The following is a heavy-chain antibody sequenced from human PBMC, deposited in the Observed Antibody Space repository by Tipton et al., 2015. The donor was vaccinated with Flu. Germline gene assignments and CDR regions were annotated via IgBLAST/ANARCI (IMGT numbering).Heavy chain of an antibody. Sequence: TLSLTCTVSGGSISSSSYYWGWIRQPPGKGLEWIGSIYYSGSTYYNPSLKSRAAISLDTSNNRFSLNLTSVTAADTAIYFCARGGGEFGDGALDIWGQGTVVAVSS. J-gene: IGHJ3*02. CDR1: GGSISSSSYY. CDR3: ARGGGEFGDGALDI. V-gene: IGHV4-39*07. D-gene: IGHD3-10*01. CDR2: IYYSGST.